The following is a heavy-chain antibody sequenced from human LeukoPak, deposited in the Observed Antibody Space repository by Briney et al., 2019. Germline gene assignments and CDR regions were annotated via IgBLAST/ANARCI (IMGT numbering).Heavy chain of an antibody. CDR3: AKKYAVDSTNWYKIFDH. V-gene: IGHV3-23*01. Sequence: QAGGSLRLSCAASGFTFSSYAMTWVRQAPGKGVEWVSTITSGGDIYYTDSVKGRFTISRDNSRNTLYLQMDSLRAEDTAVYYCAKKYAVDSTNWYKIFDHWGQGTLVTVST. CDR2: ITSGGDI. D-gene: IGHD1/OR15-1a*01. CDR1: GFTFSSYA. J-gene: IGHJ5*02.